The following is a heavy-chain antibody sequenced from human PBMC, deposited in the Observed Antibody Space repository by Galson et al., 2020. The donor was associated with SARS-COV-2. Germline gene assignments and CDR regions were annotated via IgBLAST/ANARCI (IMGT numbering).Heavy chain of an antibody. CDR2: IVVGSGKT. J-gene: IGHJ4*02. CDR1: GFTFTTSA. Sequence: SVKVSCKASGFTFTTSAVQWVRQARGQRLEWIGWIVVGSGKTNYAQKFQERVSITRDMSTTTAYMELSSLRYEDTSVYYCARGRPNWGWLPLSYWGQGTLVTVSS. D-gene: IGHD7-27*01. CDR3: ARGRPNWGWLPLSY. V-gene: IGHV1-58*01.